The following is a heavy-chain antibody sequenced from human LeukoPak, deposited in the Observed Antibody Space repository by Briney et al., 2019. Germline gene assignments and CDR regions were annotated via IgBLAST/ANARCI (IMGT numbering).Heavy chain of an antibody. CDR2: IHPDGVQK. CDR1: GFTFSSYW. D-gene: IGHD5-12*01. Sequence: GGSLRLSCAASGFTFSSYWMSWVRQAPGKGLEWVANIHPDGVQKKNYVDSVKGRFTISRDNAKNSLCLQMNSLRAEDTAVYYCARDGVATIPLAYFQHWGQGTLVTVSS. J-gene: IGHJ1*01. V-gene: IGHV3-7*01. CDR3: ARDGVATIPLAYFQH.